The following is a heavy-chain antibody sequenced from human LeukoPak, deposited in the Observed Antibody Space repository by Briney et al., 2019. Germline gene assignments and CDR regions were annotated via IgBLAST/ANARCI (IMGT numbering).Heavy chain of an antibody. V-gene: IGHV1-2*02. CDR3: ARAYYYDSSGYHD. CDR2: INPNSGGT. D-gene: IGHD3-22*01. Sequence: ASVKVSCKASGYTFTGYYMHWVRQAPGQGLEWTGWINPNSGGTNYAQKFQGRVTMTRDTSISTAYMELSRLRSDDTAVYYCARAYYYDSSGYHDWGQGTLVTVSS. CDR1: GYTFTGYY. J-gene: IGHJ4*02.